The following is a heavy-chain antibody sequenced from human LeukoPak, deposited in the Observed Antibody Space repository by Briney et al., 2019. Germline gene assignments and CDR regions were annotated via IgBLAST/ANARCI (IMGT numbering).Heavy chain of an antibody. J-gene: IGHJ3*02. CDR3: ARQSGGNAFDI. Sequence: GESLKISCKGSGHTFTSYWIGWVRRMPGKGLEWMGIIYPGDSDTRYSPSFQGQVTISGDKSISTAYLQWSRLKASDTAMYYCARQSGGNAFDIWGQGTMVTVSS. D-gene: IGHD1-26*01. CDR2: IYPGDSDT. V-gene: IGHV5-51*01. CDR1: GHTFTSYW.